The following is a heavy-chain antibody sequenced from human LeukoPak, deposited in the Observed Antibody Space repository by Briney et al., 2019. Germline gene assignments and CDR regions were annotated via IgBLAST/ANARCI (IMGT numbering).Heavy chain of an antibody. CDR3: ARSPDSSSWNYFYP. V-gene: IGHV1-2*02. CDR2: INPNSGGT. J-gene: IGHJ5*02. CDR1: GYTFTGYQ. D-gene: IGHD6-13*01. Sequence: ASVKVSCKASGYTFTGYQIHWVRQAPGQGPEWMGWINPNSGGTNYAQKFQGRVTMTRDTSISTAYMELSRLRSDDTAVYYCARSPDSSSWNYFYPWGQGTLVTVSS.